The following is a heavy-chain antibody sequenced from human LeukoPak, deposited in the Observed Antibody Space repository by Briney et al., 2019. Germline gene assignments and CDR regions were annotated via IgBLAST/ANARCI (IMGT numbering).Heavy chain of an antibody. CDR3: AREVGYCSSTSCYRTRAVDWFDP. J-gene: IGHJ5*02. D-gene: IGHD2-2*01. V-gene: IGHV1-8*01. CDR2: MNPNSGNT. Sequence: GASVKVSCKASGYTFTSYDINWVRQATGQGLEWMGWMNPNSGNTGYAQKFQGRVTMTRNTSISTAYMELSSLRSEDTAVYYCAREVGYCSSTSCYRTRAVDWFDPWGQGTLVTVSS. CDR1: GYTFTSYD.